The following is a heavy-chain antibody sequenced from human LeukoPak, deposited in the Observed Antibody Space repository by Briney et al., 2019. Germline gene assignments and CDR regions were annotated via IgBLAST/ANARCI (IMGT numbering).Heavy chain of an antibody. CDR2: INHSGST. CDR3: ARGHVAARRVRGYYYMDV. V-gene: IGHV4-34*01. Sequence: PSETLSLTCAVYGGSFSGYYWSWIRQPPGKGLEWIGEINHSGSTNYNPSLKSRVTISVDTSKNQFSLKLSSVTAADTAVYYCARGHVAARRVRGYYYMDVWGKGTTVTVSS. D-gene: IGHD6-6*01. J-gene: IGHJ6*03. CDR1: GGSFSGYY.